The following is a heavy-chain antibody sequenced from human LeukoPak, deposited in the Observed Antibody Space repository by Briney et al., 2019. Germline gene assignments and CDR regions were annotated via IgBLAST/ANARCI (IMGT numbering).Heavy chain of an antibody. CDR2: ISYDGSNK. Sequence: GGSLRLSCAASGFTFSSYAMHWVRQAPGKGLEWVAVISYDGSNKYYADSVKGRFTISRDNSKNTLYLQINSLRAEDTAVYYCAREGIAAAYSYFDYWGQGTLVTVSS. V-gene: IGHV3-30*04. J-gene: IGHJ4*02. D-gene: IGHD6-13*01. CDR1: GFTFSSYA. CDR3: AREGIAAAYSYFDY.